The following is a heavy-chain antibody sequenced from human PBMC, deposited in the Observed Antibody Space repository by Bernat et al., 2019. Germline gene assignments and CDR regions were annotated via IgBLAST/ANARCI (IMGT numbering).Heavy chain of an antibody. Sequence: VQLVESGGGLVQPGGSLRLSCAASGFTVSSNYMSWVRQAPGRGLEWVSVIYSGGGTYYADSVKGRFTISIDNSKNTLYLQMNSLRAEDTAVYYCARDPYESDAFDIWGQGTMVTVSS. V-gene: IGHV3-66*01. CDR3: ARDPYESDAFDI. CDR1: GFTVSSNY. J-gene: IGHJ3*02. CDR2: IYSGGGT. D-gene: IGHD3-22*01.